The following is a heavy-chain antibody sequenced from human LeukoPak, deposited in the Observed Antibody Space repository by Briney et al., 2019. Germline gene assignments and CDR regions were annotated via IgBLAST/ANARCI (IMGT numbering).Heavy chain of an antibody. D-gene: IGHD6-19*01. V-gene: IGHV3-30*18. Sequence: GGSLRLSCAASGFAFSSYGMHWVRQAPGKGLEWVAVISYDGSNKYYADSVKGRFTISRDNSKNTLYLQMNSLRAEDTAVYYCAKDLQFPTIAVAGTSGYWGQGTLVTVSS. CDR3: AKDLQFPTIAVAGTSGY. J-gene: IGHJ4*02. CDR2: ISYDGSNK. CDR1: GFAFSSYG.